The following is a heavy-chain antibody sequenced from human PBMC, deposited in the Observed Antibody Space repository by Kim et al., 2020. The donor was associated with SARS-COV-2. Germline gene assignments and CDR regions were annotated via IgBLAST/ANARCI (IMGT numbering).Heavy chain of an antibody. CDR2: IKQDGSET. J-gene: IGHJ3*02. Sequence: GGSLRLSCAASGFTFSRSWMAWVRQAPGQRLERVVNIKQDGSETYYLDSVEGRFTVSRDNAENSLFLQMNNLRVEDTALYFCARFRQEGSSDAFDIWGQGTMVTVSS. CDR3: ARFRQEGSSDAFDI. V-gene: IGHV3-7*03. CDR1: GFTFSRSW.